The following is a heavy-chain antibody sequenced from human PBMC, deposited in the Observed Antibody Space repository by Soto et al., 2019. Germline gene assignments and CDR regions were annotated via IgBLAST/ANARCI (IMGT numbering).Heavy chain of an antibody. CDR2: IIPIFGTA. J-gene: IGHJ4*02. CDR3: ARGNSYDFWSGYYEPFDY. V-gene: IGHV1-69*13. D-gene: IGHD3-3*01. Sequence: SVKVSCKASGGTFSSYAISWVRQAPGQGLEWMGGIIPIFGTANYAQKFQGRVTITADESTSTAYMELSSLRSEDTAVYYCARGNSYDFWSGYYEPFDYWGQGTLVTVSS. CDR1: GGTFSSYA.